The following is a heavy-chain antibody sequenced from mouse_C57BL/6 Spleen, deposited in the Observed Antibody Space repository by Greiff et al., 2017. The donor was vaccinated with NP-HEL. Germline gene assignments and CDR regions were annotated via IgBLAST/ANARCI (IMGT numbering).Heavy chain of an antibody. J-gene: IGHJ1*03. V-gene: IGHV7-3*01. CDR3: ARVIQEWYFDV. Sequence: EVKLMESGGGLVQPGGSLSLSCAASGFTFTDYYISWVRQPPGKALEWLGFIRNKANGYTTEYSASVKGRFTISRDNSQSILYLQMNALRAEDSATYYCARVIQEWYFDVWGTGTTVTVSS. CDR2: IRNKANGYTT. CDR1: GFTFTDYY.